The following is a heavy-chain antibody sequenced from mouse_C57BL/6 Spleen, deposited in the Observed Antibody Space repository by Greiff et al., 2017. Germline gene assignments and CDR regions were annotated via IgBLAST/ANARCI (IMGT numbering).Heavy chain of an antibody. CDR2: IRSKSNNYAT. CDR3: VRHGDGYSWCAY. CDR1: GFSFNTYA. D-gene: IGHD2-3*01. Sequence: EVQVVESGGGLVQPKGSLKLSCAASGFSFNTYAMNWVRQAPGKGLEWVARIRSKSNNYATYYADSVKDRFTISRDDSESMLYLQMNNLKTEDTAMYYCVRHGDGYSWCAYWGQGTLVTVSA. J-gene: IGHJ3*01. V-gene: IGHV10-1*01.